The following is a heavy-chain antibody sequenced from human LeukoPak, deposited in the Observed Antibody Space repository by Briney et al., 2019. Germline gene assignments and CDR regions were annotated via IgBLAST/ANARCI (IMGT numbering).Heavy chain of an antibody. CDR2: TDYRSKWYN. V-gene: IGHV6-1*01. CDR3: ARSESQVTGLDWYFNL. D-gene: IGHD7-27*01. CDR1: GDSVSSNSAA. Sequence: SQTLSLTCAISGDSVSSNSAAWNWIRQSPSRGLEWLGRTDYRSKWYNGYAVSVKSRITINPDTSKNQFSLQLNSVTPEDTAVYYCARSESQVTGLDWYFNLWGRGTLVTVSS. J-gene: IGHJ2*01.